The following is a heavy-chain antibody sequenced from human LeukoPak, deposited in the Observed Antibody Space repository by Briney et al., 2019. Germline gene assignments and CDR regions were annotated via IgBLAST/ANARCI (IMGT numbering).Heavy chain of an antibody. Sequence: PGGSLRLSCAASGFTFSSYAMHWVRQAPGKGLEWVAVISYDGSNKYYADSVKGRFTISRDNSKNTLYLQMNSLRAEDTAVYYCAREASGGQWLVQGGHYFDYWGQGTLVTVSS. D-gene: IGHD6-19*01. J-gene: IGHJ4*02. V-gene: IGHV3-30-3*01. CDR1: GFTFSSYA. CDR2: ISYDGSNK. CDR3: AREASGGQWLVQGGHYFDY.